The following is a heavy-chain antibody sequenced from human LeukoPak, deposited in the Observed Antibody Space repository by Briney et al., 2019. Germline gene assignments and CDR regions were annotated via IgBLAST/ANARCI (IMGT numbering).Heavy chain of an antibody. CDR1: GFTFSDYY. D-gene: IGHD5-18*01. V-gene: IGHV3-11*01. J-gene: IGHJ4*02. CDR3: ARDSLRGYSYGKLDY. Sequence: NPGGSLRLSCAASGFTFSDYYMSWVRQAPGKGLEWVSYISSSGSTIYYADSVKGRFTISRDNAKNSLYLQMNSLRAEDTAVYYCARDSLRGYSYGKLDYWGQGTLVTVSS. CDR2: ISSSGSTI.